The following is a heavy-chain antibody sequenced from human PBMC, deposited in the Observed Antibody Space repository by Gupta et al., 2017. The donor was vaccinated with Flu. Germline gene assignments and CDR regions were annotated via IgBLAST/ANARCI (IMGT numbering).Heavy chain of an antibody. V-gene: IGHV3-15*01. CDR3: ARIAAAGTGNYMDV. D-gene: IGHD6-25*01. Sequence: EVQLVESGGGWVKPGESLRLSCDASGFTFMNGWMTWVRQVPGKGLEWVGRIKSHFDGGTTDYASPVKGRFPISRDDPANKVYLQMNGLKTEDTALYYCARIAAAGTGNYMDVWGKGTTVTVSS. J-gene: IGHJ6*04. CDR1: GFTFMNGW. CDR2: IKSHFDGGTT.